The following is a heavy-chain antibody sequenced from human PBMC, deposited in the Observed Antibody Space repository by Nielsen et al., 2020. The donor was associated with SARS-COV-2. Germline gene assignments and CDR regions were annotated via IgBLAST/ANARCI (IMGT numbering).Heavy chain of an antibody. D-gene: IGHD5-24*01. CDR1: GFTFKSYS. CDR3: ILGGGNYLDY. CDR2: ISTSSSYV. J-gene: IGHJ4*02. V-gene: IGHV3-21*04. Sequence: GESLKISCSASGFTFKSYSMNWVRQAPGKGLDWVSSISTSSSYVYYADSVKGRFTISRDNAKNSLYLQMNSLRAEDTALYYCILGGGNYLDYWGQGTLVTVSS.